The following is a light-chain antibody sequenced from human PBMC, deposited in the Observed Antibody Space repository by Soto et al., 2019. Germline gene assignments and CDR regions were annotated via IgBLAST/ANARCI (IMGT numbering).Light chain of an antibody. CDR1: QSVSSNY. CDR3: QQYASSPRT. CDR2: GAS. Sequence: EIVLTQSPGTLSLSPGERATLSCRASQSVSSNYLAWYQQKPGQAPRLVFYGASNRATAIPDRFSGSGSGTDFTLTMSRLEPEDFAVYYCQQYASSPRTFGQGTKVEI. V-gene: IGKV3-20*01. J-gene: IGKJ1*01.